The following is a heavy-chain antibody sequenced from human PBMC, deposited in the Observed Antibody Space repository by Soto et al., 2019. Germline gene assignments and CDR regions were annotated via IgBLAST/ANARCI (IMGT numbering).Heavy chain of an antibody. CDR3: ARSGSSIVRGVLSELDY. CDR1: GYTFNGYY. CDR2: INPNSGDT. J-gene: IGHJ4*02. V-gene: IGHV1-2*04. D-gene: IGHD3-10*01. Sequence: QVQLVQSGAEVKKPGASVKVSCKASGYTFNGYYMHWVRQAPGQGLEWMGWINPNSGDTNYAQKFEGWVTMTRYTANSTAYMELTRLTSDGPAMYYCARSGSSIVRGVLSELDYWGQGTLVTVSS.